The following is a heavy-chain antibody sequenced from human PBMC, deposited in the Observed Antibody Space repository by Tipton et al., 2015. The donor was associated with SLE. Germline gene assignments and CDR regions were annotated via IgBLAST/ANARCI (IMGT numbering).Heavy chain of an antibody. J-gene: IGHJ4*02. CDR2: ISHSGST. CDR3: ARGSITGTSNLDY. Sequence: TLSLTCTVSGYSISSGEYWGWIRQPPGKGLEWIGSISHSGSTYYKPSLKSRLTISVDTSKNQLSLKLSSVTAADTAVYYCARGSITGTSNLDYWGQGTLVTVSS. V-gene: IGHV4-38-2*02. D-gene: IGHD1-7*01. CDR1: GYSISSGEY.